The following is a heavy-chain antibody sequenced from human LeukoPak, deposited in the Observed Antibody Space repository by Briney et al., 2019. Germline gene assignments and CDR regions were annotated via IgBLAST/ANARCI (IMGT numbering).Heavy chain of an antibody. Sequence: GRSLRLSCAASGFSFSNYAMHWVRQAPGKGLEWVAVISYDGRTIFYSVSVKGRFTISRDNPENTLSLKMNSLRPADTPLYYCARGWTGCSFEYGGQGQVVIVSA. CDR2: ISYDGRTI. D-gene: IGHD3/OR15-3a*01. V-gene: IGHV3-30*04. J-gene: IGHJ4*02. CDR3: ARGWTGCSFEY. CDR1: GFSFSNYA.